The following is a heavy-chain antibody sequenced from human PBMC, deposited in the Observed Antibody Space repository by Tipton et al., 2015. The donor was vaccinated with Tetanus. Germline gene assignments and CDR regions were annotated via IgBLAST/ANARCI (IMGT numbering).Heavy chain of an antibody. Sequence: SLRLSCAASGVAFSSFAMHWVRQAPGKGLEWVAVISYDGSKNNYADSVKGRFTISRDNSKNVLYLQMNSLTTEDTAVYYCAREWTSTVSSKYDYWCLGTLVTVSS. V-gene: IGHV3-30*04. CDR1: GVAFSSFA. CDR2: ISYDGSKN. J-gene: IGHJ4*02. CDR3: AREWTSTVSSKYDY. D-gene: IGHD4-17*01.